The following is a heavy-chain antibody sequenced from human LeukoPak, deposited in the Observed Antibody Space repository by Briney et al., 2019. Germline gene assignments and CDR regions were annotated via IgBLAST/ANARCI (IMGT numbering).Heavy chain of an antibody. CDR1: GFTFSNYN. D-gene: IGHD6-19*01. CDR2: ISGSGGST. CDR3: ARGHSSGFGAFDI. V-gene: IGHV3-23*01. Sequence: GGSLRLSCAASGFTFSNYNMNWVRQAPGKGLEWVSAISGSGGSTYYADCVKGRFTISRDNSRNTLYLQMNSLRAEDTAVYYCARGHSSGFGAFDIWGQGTMVTVSS. J-gene: IGHJ3*02.